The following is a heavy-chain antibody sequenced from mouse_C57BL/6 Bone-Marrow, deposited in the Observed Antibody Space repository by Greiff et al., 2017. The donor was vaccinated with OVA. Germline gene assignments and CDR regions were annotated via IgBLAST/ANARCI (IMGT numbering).Heavy chain of an antibody. J-gene: IGHJ4*01. CDR1: GYTFTDYY. CDR3: ARYDGDYDRAMDY. V-gene: IGHV1-26*01. Sequence: VHVKQSGPELVKPGASVKISCKASGYTFTDYYMNWVKQSHGKSLEWIGDINPNNGGTSYNQKFKGNATLTVDKSSSTAYMELRSLTSEDSAVYYCARYDGDYDRAMDYWGQGASVTVSS. D-gene: IGHD2-3*01. CDR2: INPNNGGT.